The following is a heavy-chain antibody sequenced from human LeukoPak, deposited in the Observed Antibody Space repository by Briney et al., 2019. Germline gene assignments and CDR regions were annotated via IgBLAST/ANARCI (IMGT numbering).Heavy chain of an antibody. J-gene: IGHJ3*01. V-gene: IGHV3-74*01. Sequence: GGSLRLSCAASGFTFSSYWMHWVRQAPGKGLVWVSRINSDGSSTRYADSVKGRFTISRDNSESTVYLQMNSLRAEDTAVYYCARDPPNSGYALDVWGQGTTVTVSS. CDR3: ARDPPNSGYALDV. CDR2: INSDGSST. D-gene: IGHD3-10*01. CDR1: GFTFSSYW.